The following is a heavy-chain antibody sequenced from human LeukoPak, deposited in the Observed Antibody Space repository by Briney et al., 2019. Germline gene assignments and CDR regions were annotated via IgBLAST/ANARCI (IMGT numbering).Heavy chain of an antibody. Sequence: SETLSLTCTVSGGSISSSSYYWGWIRQPPGKGLEWIGSIYYSGSTYYNPSLKSRVTISVDTSKNQFSLKLSSVTAADTAVYYCARQYYYDSTTPPQDDFDIWGQGTMVTVSS. CDR2: IYYSGST. CDR3: ARQYYYDSTTPPQDDFDI. V-gene: IGHV4-39*01. J-gene: IGHJ3*02. D-gene: IGHD3-22*01. CDR1: GGSISSSSYY.